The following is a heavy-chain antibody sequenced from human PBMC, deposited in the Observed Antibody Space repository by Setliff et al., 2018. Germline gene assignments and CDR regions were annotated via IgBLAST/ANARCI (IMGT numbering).Heavy chain of an antibody. CDR1: GYTFTTYA. CDR3: GRASRFGTIVYRGDYYMDV. V-gene: IGHV7-4-1*02. D-gene: IGHD3-10*01. Sequence: ASVKVSCKASGYTFTTYAMGWMRQAPGQGLEWMGWINTNTGNPSYAQGFTGRFVFSLDTSASTAYLQINSLEAEDSAVYYCGRASRFGTIVYRGDYYMDVWGKGTTVTVSS. CDR2: INTNTGNP. J-gene: IGHJ6*03.